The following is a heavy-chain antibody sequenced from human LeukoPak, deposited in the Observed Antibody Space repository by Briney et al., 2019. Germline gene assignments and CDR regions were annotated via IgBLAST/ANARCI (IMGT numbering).Heavy chain of an antibody. CDR3: ARETRPLYGDYRWFDP. CDR2: IYYSGST. CDR1: GGSISSGDYY. V-gene: IGHV4-30-4*01. D-gene: IGHD4-17*01. J-gene: IGHJ5*02. Sequence: SETLSLTCTVSGGSISSGDYYWSWIRQPPGKGLEWIGYIYYSGSTYYNPSLKSRVTISVDTSKNQFSLKLSSVTAADTAVYYCARETRPLYGDYRWFDPWGQGTLVTASS.